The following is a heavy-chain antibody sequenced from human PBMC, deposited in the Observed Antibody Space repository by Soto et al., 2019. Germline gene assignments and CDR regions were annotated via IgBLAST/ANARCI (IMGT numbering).Heavy chain of an antibody. CDR2: ISISGSTI. J-gene: IGHJ4*02. D-gene: IGHD5-12*01. Sequence: GGTLRLSCAASGFTFSSYGMNWGRQAPGKGLGWVSYISISGSTIYYADSVKGRFTISRDNAKNSLYLQMNSLRAEDTAVYYCARTSGSSGWTALDYWGQGTLVTVSS. CDR1: GFTFSSYG. CDR3: ARTSGSSGWTALDY. V-gene: IGHV3-48*03.